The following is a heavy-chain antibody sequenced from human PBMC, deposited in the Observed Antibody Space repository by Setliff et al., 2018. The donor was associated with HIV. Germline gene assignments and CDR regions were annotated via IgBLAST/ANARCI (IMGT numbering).Heavy chain of an antibody. CDR2: VYYNWAT. CDR1: GDSFNGSHYL. CDR3: VRGPQWLVQKGRVYYFDY. J-gene: IGHJ4*02. D-gene: IGHD6-19*01. V-gene: IGHV4-39*07. Sequence: SETLSLTCTVSGDSFNGSHYLWGWIRQPPGKGLEWVGNVYYNWATYYNPSLKNRVTISVDTSKNQFSLRLTSVTAADTAVYYCVRGPQWLVQKGRVYYFDYWGQGTLVTVSS.